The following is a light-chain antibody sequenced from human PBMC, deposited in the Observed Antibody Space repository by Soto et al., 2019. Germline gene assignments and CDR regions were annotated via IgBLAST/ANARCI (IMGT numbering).Light chain of an antibody. Sequence: QSVRTQPPSVSGAPGQRVTISCTASSSNIGAGYDVHWYQQLPGTVPKLLIYGNSNRPSGVPDRFSGSKSGTSASLAITGLQAEDEADYYCQSYDSSLSGWVFGGGTKLTVL. V-gene: IGLV1-40*01. CDR3: QSYDSSLSGWV. CDR1: SSNIGAGYD. CDR2: GNS. J-gene: IGLJ3*02.